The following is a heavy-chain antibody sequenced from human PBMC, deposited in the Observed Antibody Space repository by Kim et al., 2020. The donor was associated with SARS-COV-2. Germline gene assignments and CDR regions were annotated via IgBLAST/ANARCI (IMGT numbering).Heavy chain of an antibody. J-gene: IGHJ4*02. V-gene: IGHV3-9*01. CDR1: GFTFDDYA. D-gene: IGHD1-26*01. CDR3: AKVFGVGATLNHFDY. Sequence: GGSLRLSCAASGFTFDDYAMHWVRQAPGKGLEWVSGISWNSGSIGYADSVKGRFTTSRDNAKNSLYLQMNSLRAEDTALYYCAKVFGVGATLNHFDYWGQGTLVTVSS. CDR2: ISWNSGSI.